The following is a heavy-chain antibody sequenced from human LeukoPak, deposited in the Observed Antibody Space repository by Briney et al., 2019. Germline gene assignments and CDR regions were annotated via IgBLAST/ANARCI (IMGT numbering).Heavy chain of an antibody. D-gene: IGHD2-2*01. CDR3: AREGLCSSTSCYDPFDY. V-gene: IGHV3-48*04. CDR1: GFTFSSYS. Sequence: PGGSLRLSCAASGFTFSSYSMNWVRQAPGKGLEWVSYISSSSSTIYYADSVKGRFTISRDNAKNSLYLQMNSLRAEDTAAYYCAREGLCSSTSCYDPFDYWGQGTLVTVSS. CDR2: ISSSSSTI. J-gene: IGHJ4*02.